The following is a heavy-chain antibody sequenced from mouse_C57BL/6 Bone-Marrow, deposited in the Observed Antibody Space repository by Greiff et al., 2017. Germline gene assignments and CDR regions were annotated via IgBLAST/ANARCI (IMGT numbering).Heavy chain of an antibody. CDR3: ARQGERNYFDY. CDR2: ISSGGSYT. J-gene: IGHJ2*01. CDR1: GFTFSSYG. Sequence: EVKLVESGGDLVKPGGSLKLSCAASGFTFSSYGMSWVRQTPDKRLEWVATISSGGSYTYYPDSVQGRFTISRDNAKNTLYLQMSSLKSEDTAMYYCARQGERNYFDYWGQGTTLTVSS. V-gene: IGHV5-6*01.